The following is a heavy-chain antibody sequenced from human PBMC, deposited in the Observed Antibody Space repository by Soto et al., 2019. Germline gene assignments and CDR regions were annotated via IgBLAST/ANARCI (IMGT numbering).Heavy chain of an antibody. J-gene: IGHJ4*02. CDR2: SIPIFGSA. CDR1: GGTFISYA. V-gene: IGHV1-69*13. D-gene: IGHD3-22*01. Sequence: GCSGKDSCQASGGTFISYAISRLRQAPGPRLEWRGGSIPIFGSANNAQKFQGRVRITAGESTSTASMELSSLSSEDTAVHYFARDEYDTSGYYLGCSGWGKGTMVTVSS. CDR3: ARDEYDTSGYYLGCSG.